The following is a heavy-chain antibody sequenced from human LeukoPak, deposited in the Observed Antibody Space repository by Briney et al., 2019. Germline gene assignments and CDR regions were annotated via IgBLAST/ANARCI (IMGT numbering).Heavy chain of an antibody. J-gene: IGHJ4*02. D-gene: IGHD3-22*01. V-gene: IGHV4-38-2*02. Sequence: PSETLSLTCTVSGYSISSGYYWGWIRQPPGKGLEWIGSIHHSGSTNYNPSLKSRVTISVDTSKNQFSLKLSSVTAADTAVYYCARGQVIPDYWGQGTLVTVSS. CDR2: IHHSGST. CDR3: ARGQVIPDY. CDR1: GYSISSGYY.